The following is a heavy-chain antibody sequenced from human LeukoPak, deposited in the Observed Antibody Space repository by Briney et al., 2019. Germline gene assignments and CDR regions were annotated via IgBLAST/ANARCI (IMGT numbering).Heavy chain of an antibody. CDR1: GFTFSSYA. CDR2: ISGSGGST. D-gene: IGHD5-18*01. V-gene: IGHV3-23*01. Sequence: GGSLRLSCAASGFTFSSYAMSWVRQAPGKGLEWVSAISGSGGSTYYADSVKGRFTISRDNSKNTLYLQMNSLRAEDTAVYYCTKDFGRGYSYGYNYWGQGTLVTVSS. CDR3: TKDFGRGYSYGYNY. J-gene: IGHJ4*02.